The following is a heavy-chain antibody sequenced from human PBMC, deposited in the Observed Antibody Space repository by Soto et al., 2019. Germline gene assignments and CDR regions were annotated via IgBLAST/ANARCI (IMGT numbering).Heavy chain of an antibody. CDR3: ARGPGGCSGGSCRLVPADYYYYMDV. CDR1: GYTFTSYD. J-gene: IGHJ6*03. V-gene: IGHV1-8*01. CDR2: MNPNSGNT. Sequence: ASVKVSCKASGYTFTSYDINWVRQATGQGLEWMGWMNPNSGNTGYAQKFQGRVTMTRNTSISTAYMELSSLRSEDTAVYYCARGPGGCSGGSCRLVPADYYYYMDVWGKGTTVTVSS. D-gene: IGHD2-15*01.